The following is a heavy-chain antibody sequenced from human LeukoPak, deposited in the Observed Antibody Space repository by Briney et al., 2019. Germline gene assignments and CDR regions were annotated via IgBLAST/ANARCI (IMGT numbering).Heavy chain of an antibody. CDR1: GGSISSSSYY. J-gene: IGHJ5*02. CDR2: IYYSGST. CDR3: ARMNNWFDP. V-gene: IGHV4-39*01. Sequence: SETLSLTCTVSGGSISSSSYYWGWIRQPPGKGLEWIGSIYYSGSTYYNPSLKSRITISVDTSTNQFSLRLSSVTAADTAVYYCARMNNWFDPWGQGTLVTVSS.